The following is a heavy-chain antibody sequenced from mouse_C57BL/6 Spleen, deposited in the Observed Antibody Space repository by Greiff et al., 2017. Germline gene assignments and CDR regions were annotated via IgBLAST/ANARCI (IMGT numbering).Heavy chain of an antibody. CDR3: ARGEVFAY. CDR1: GYTFTSYW. CDR2: IDPSDSYT. Sequence: QVQLQQTGAELVKPGASVKLSCKASGYTFTSYWMQWVKQRPGQGLEWIGEIDPSDSYTNYNQKFKGKATLTVDTSSSTAYMQLSSLTSEVSAVFFCARGEVFAYWGQGTLVTVSA. V-gene: IGHV1-50*01. J-gene: IGHJ3*01.